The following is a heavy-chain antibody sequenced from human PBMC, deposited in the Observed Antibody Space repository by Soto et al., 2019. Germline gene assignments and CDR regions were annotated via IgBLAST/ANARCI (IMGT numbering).Heavy chain of an antibody. CDR3: ARGERQQQRDY. D-gene: IGHD6-13*01. J-gene: IGHJ4*02. Sequence: QVQLQESGPGLVKPSGTLSLTCAVSGDSISSSKWWSWVRQPPGKGLEGIGEIYHSGSTTYNPSLKGRXXXSXXKSKTQFSLKLSSVTDADTAVYYCARGERQQQRDYWGQGTLVTVSS. CDR2: IYHSGST. V-gene: IGHV4-4*02. CDR1: GDSISSSKW.